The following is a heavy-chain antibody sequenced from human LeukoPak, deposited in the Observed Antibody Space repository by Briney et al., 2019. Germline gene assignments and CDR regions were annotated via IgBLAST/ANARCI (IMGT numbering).Heavy chain of an antibody. Sequence: ETLSLTCTVSGGSISSYFWSWIRQPPGQGLEWIGYIYYSGSTNYNPSLKSRVTISVDTSKNQFSLKLSSVTAADTAVYYCASSDYGGNYFDYWGQGTLVTVSS. CDR2: IYYSGST. J-gene: IGHJ4*02. V-gene: IGHV4-59*08. D-gene: IGHD4-17*01. CDR1: GGSISSYF. CDR3: ASSDYGGNYFDY.